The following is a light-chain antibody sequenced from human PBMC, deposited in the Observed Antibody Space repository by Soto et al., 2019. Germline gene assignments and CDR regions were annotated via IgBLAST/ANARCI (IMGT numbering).Light chain of an antibody. V-gene: IGLV1-40*01. CDR1: SSNIGAGYD. CDR2: GNS. Sequence: QSVLPQPPPVSGAPGQRVTISCTGSSSNIGAGYDVHWYQQLPGTAPKLLIYGNSNRPSGVPDRFSGAKSGTSASLAITGLQAEDEADYYCQSYDSSLSGLYVFGTGTKVTVL. CDR3: QSYDSSLSGLYV. J-gene: IGLJ1*01.